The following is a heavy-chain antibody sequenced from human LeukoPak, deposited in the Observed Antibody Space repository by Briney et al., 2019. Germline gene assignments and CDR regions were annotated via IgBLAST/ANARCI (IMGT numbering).Heavy chain of an antibody. Sequence: SETLSLTCAVSGGSISSYYWSWIRQPPGKGLEWIGYIYYSGSTNYNPSLKSRVTISVDTSKNQFSLKLSSVTVADTAVYYCARHHTAMVPYYGMDVWGQGTTVTVSS. CDR2: IYYSGST. CDR1: GGSISSYY. V-gene: IGHV4-59*08. D-gene: IGHD5-18*01. J-gene: IGHJ6*02. CDR3: ARHHTAMVPYYGMDV.